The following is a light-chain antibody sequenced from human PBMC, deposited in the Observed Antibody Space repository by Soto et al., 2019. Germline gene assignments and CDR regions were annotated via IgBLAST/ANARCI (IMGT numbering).Light chain of an antibody. CDR2: EAS. Sequence: DTQLTQSPSTLAASVGDRVTITCRASQGISGWLAWYQQKPGKAPRLLIYEASTLESGVPSRFSGSGSGTEFTLTIASLQPDDFATYYCQHYNSYSEAFGQGTKVDI. CDR1: QGISGW. J-gene: IGKJ1*01. CDR3: QHYNSYSEA. V-gene: IGKV1-5*01.